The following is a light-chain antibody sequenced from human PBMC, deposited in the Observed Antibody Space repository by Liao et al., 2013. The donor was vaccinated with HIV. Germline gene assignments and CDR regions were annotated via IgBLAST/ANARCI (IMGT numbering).Light chain of an antibody. J-gene: IGLJ2*01. CDR1: KLGDKY. Sequence: SYELTQPPSVSVSPGQTASITCSGDKLGDKYACWYQQKPGQSPVLVIYQDSKRPSGIPERFSGSNSADTATLTISRVEAGDEADYYCQLWDGTSAHVLFGGGTQLTVL. V-gene: IGLV3-1*01. CDR3: QLWDGTSAHVL. CDR2: QDS.